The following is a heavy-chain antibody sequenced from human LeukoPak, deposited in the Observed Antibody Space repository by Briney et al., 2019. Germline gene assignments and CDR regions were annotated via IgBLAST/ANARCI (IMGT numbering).Heavy chain of an antibody. D-gene: IGHD3-10*01. CDR1: GGSISSYY. Sequence: SETLSLTCTVSGGSISSYYWSWIRQPPGKGLEWIGYIYYSGSTNYNPSLKSRVTISVDTSKNQFSLKLSSVTAADTAVNYCARQSGSGSYGIDPWGQGTLVTVSS. CDR3: ARQSGSGSYGIDP. CDR2: IYYSGST. J-gene: IGHJ5*02. V-gene: IGHV4-59*08.